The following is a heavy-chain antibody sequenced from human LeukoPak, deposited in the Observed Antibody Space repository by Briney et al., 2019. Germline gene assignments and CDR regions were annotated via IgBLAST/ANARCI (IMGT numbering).Heavy chain of an antibody. CDR2: ISDRGSRT. CDR1: GITLSDYG. Sequence: GGSLRLSCAVSGITLSDYGMSWVRQAPGKRLEWVAGISDRGSRTNYADSVKGRFTISTDHPKNTLYLQMNSLRAEDTAVYFCAKRGVVIRVILVGFHKEAYYFDSWGQGALVTVSS. J-gene: IGHJ4*02. D-gene: IGHD3-22*01. V-gene: IGHV3-23*01. CDR3: AKRGVVIRVILVGFHKEAYYFDS.